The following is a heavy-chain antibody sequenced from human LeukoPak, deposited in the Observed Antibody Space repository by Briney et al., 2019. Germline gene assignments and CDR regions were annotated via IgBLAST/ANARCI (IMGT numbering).Heavy chain of an antibody. D-gene: IGHD3-10*01. CDR3: TTLFGPFDC. CDR2: IKSKTDGGTT. CDR1: GFTFINAW. Sequence: PGGSLRLSCTASGFTFINAWMSWVRQAPGKGLEWVGRIKSKTDGGTTDFAAPVKGRFTISRDDSKNMLYLQMNTLKIEDTAVYYCTTLFGPFDCWGQGTLVTVSS. J-gene: IGHJ4*02. V-gene: IGHV3-15*01.